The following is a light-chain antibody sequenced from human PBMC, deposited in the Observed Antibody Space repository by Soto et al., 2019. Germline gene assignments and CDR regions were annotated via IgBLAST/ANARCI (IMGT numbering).Light chain of an antibody. CDR2: DVS. V-gene: IGLV2-14*01. Sequence: QSALTQPASVSGSPGQSITISCTGTSSDVGGYNYVSWYQQNPGKAPKLMIYDVSNRPSGVSNRFSGSKSGNTAALTISGLQAEDEADYYCSSYTTSGSLVFGGGTTLT. J-gene: IGLJ2*01. CDR1: SSDVGGYNY. CDR3: SSYTTSGSLV.